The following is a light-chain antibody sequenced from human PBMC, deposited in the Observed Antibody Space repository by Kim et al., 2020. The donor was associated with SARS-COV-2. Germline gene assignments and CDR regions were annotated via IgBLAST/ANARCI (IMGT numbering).Light chain of an antibody. V-gene: IGLV2-11*01. Sequence: QSALTQPRSVSGSPGQSVTISCTGTSSDVGGYDYVSWYQQHPGKAPKLIIYDVTKRPSGVPDRFSASTSGNTASLTISGLQAEDKADYYCCSYAGSPPYVFGTGTKGTV. CDR1: SSDVGGYDY. CDR3: CSYAGSPPYV. CDR2: DVT. J-gene: IGLJ1*01.